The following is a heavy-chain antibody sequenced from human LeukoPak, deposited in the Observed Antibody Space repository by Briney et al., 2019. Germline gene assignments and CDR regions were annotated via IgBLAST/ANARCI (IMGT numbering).Heavy chain of an antibody. Sequence: GASVKVSCTASGYTFTSYGISWVRQAPGQGLEWVGWISAYNGNTNYAQTLKGRVTITTDTSTSTPYLQLRSLRAEDTSVYYCARGSNMIVVVPPDYWGQGTLVTVSS. V-gene: IGHV1-18*01. CDR1: GYTFTSYG. CDR3: ARGSNMIVVVPPDY. D-gene: IGHD3-22*01. J-gene: IGHJ4*02. CDR2: ISAYNGNT.